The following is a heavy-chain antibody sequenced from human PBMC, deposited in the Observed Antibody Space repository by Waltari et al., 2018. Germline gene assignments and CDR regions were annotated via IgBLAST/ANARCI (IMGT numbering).Heavy chain of an antibody. D-gene: IGHD1-20*01. V-gene: IGHV3-11*01. J-gene: IGHJ4*02. Sequence: QMVESGGGLVWPGGSLTLSCAASGFRFREYYMSWIRQAPGKGLEVGSYISSSGTTILYADSVKGRFTISRDNAKNELHMEMNNLRAEDTAVYYCARGITSAFDYWGQGSLVTVSS. CDR1: GFRFREYY. CDR3: ARGITSAFDY. CDR2: ISSSGTTI.